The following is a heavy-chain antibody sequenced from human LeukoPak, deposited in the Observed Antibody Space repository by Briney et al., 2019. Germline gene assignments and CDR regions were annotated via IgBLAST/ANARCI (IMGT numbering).Heavy chain of an antibody. CDR3: TSWADTGNYYRGDDY. Sequence: GGSLRLSCAASGFTFSSYEMNWVRQAPGKGLEWVSYISSSGSTIYYADSVKGRFTISRDNAKNSLYLQMNSLKIEDTAVYYCTSWADTGNYYRGDDYWGQGTLVTVSS. V-gene: IGHV3-48*03. CDR2: ISSSGSTI. D-gene: IGHD3-10*01. CDR1: GFTFSSYE. J-gene: IGHJ4*02.